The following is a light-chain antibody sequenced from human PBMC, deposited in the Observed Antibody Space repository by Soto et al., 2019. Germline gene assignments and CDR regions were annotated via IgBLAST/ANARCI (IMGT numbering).Light chain of an antibody. J-gene: IGLJ2*01. CDR3: RSYTSRSTLVV. CDR1: TRDVGGYNY. CDR2: EVS. Sequence: QSALTQPASVSGSPGQSITIACTGTTRDVGGYNYVSWYQQHPGKAPKLMIYEVSNRPSGVSNRFSGSKSGNTASLTISGLQAEDEADYYCRSYTSRSTLVVFGGGTKLTVL. V-gene: IGLV2-14*01.